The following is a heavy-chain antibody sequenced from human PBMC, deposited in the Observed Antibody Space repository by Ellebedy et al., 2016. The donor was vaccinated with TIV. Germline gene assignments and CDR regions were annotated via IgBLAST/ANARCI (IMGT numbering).Heavy chain of an antibody. CDR2: ISYSSSYI. Sequence: GESLKISXEVSGFSFSTYSMNWVRQAPGKGLEWVSAISYSSSYIYYADSLKGRFTISRDNAKNLLFLQMNDLRAEDTAVYYCAAGGHITLLESWGQGTLVTVSS. J-gene: IGHJ4*02. D-gene: IGHD1-20*01. CDR3: AAGGHITLLES. V-gene: IGHV3-21*01. CDR1: GFSFSTYS.